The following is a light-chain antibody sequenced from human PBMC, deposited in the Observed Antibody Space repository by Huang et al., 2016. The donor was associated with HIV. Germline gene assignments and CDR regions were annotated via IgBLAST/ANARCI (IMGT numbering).Light chain of an antibody. CDR3: QQYSRSAT. CDR1: QSVTIW. CDR2: KAS. V-gene: IGKV1-5*03. Sequence: DIQMTQSPSTLSAAVGDRVSISCRASQSVTIWFAWFQQQPGKAPKLLFYKASTLESGVPSRFSGSGSGTEFTLTIDSLQPDDVATYYCQQYSRSATFGQGTKLEIK. J-gene: IGKJ2*01.